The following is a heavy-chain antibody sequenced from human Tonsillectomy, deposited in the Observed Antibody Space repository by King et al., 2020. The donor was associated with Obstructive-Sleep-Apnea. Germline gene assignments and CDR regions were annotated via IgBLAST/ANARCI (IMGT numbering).Heavy chain of an antibody. J-gene: IGHJ6*02. Sequence: VQLVESGGGVVQPGRSLSLSCAASGFMFSNYGMHWVRQAPGKGLEWVAVISYDGGNKYYADSVKGRFTVSRDNSKKTLHLQMRSLRAEDTAVYYCAKARPEWLRTYFYAMDVWGQGTTVTVSS. CDR1: GFMFSNYG. D-gene: IGHD5-12*01. CDR3: AKARPEWLRTYFYAMDV. V-gene: IGHV3-30*18. CDR2: ISYDGGNK.